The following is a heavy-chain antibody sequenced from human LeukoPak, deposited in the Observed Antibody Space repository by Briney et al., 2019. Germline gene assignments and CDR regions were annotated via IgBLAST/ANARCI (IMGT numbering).Heavy chain of an antibody. D-gene: IGHD3-10*01. CDR1: EFIFSDYW. CDR2: IKQGGREE. V-gene: IGHV3-7*03. CDR3: ARDNGGWFDS. Sequence: GGSLRLSCVASEFIFSDYWMSWVRRAPGKGLEWVANIKQGGREEKYVGSMKGRFAISRDDAKSTLYLQMDSLSGDDTAVYYCARDNGGWFDSWGRGTLVTVSS. J-gene: IGHJ5*01.